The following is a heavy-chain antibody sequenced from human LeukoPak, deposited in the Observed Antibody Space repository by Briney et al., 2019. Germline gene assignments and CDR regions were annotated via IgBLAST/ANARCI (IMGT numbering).Heavy chain of an antibody. CDR3: ARGQVYSGWFDY. V-gene: IGHV4-31*03. CDR1: GGPISSGDYY. Sequence: SQTLSLTCTVSGGPISSGDYYWSWIRQHPGKGLEWIGYIYYSGTTYYNPSLKSRVTISVDTSKNQFSLKLSSVTAADTAVYHCARGQVYSGWFDYWGQGTLVTVSS. CDR2: IYYSGTT. J-gene: IGHJ4*02. D-gene: IGHD6-19*01.